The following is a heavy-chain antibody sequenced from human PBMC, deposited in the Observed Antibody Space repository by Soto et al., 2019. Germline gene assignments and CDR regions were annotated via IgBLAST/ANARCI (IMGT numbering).Heavy chain of an antibody. J-gene: IGHJ6*02. V-gene: IGHV1-46*01. Sequence: QVQLVQSGAEVKKPGASVKVSCKASGYTFTSYYMHWVRQAPGQGLEWMGIINPSGGSTGYAQKFQGRVTMTRDTSTSTVYMELSSLRSEDTAVYYCARDPRQSSSWAYGMDVWGQGTTVTVSS. CDR3: ARDPRQSSSWAYGMDV. D-gene: IGHD6-13*01. CDR2: INPSGGST. CDR1: GYTFTSYY.